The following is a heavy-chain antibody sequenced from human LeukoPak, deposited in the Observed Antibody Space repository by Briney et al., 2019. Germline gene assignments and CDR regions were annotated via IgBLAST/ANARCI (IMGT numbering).Heavy chain of an antibody. V-gene: IGHV3-53*01. CDR3: TKTGGPWD. D-gene: IGHD7-27*01. J-gene: IGHJ4*02. CDR2: IYNDGTT. Sequence: GLEWISVIYNDGTTYYADSMKGRFTISRDNPKNTLYLQMNTLRAEDTAVYYCTKTGGPWDWGQGTLVTVSS.